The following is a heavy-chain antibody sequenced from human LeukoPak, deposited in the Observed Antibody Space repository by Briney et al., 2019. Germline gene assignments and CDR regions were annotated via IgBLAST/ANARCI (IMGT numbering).Heavy chain of an antibody. D-gene: IGHD5-18*01. CDR1: GGSISSGGYY. CDR2: IYYSGST. CDR3: ARLGAAMAPDY. Sequence: SETLSLTCTVSGGSISSGGYYWSWIRQPPGKGLEWIGYIYYSGSTNYNPSLKSRVTISVDTSKNQFSLKLSSVTAADTAVYYCARLGAAMAPDYWGQGTLVTVSS. V-gene: IGHV4-61*08. J-gene: IGHJ4*02.